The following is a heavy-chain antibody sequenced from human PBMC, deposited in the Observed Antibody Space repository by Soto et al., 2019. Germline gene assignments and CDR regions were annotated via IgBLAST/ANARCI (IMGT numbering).Heavy chain of an antibody. V-gene: IGHV3-23*01. D-gene: IGHD4-4*01. CDR2: ISGSGDST. CDR3: SRAGILTTTYYFSY. J-gene: IGHJ4*01. CDR1: GFTFSTYA. Sequence: GGSLRLACAASGFTFSTYAMNWVRQAPGKGLEWVSGISGSGDSTYYADSVKGRFTVSRDNSKNTLYLQMNSLRAEDTVVYYCSRAGILTTTYYFSYWGQGTLVTVSS.